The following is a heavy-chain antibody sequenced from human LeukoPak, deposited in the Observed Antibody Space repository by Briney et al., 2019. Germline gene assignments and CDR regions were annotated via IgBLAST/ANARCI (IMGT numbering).Heavy chain of an antibody. CDR2: IYPGDSDT. CDR3: ARRGCNGGSCYGY. D-gene: IGHD2-15*01. Sequence: GESLKISCKGSGYSFSNDWIGWVRQMPGKGLEWMGIIYPGDSDTRYSPSFQGQVTISADKSISTAYLQRSSLEASDTAMYYCARRGCNGGSCYGYWGQGTLVTVSS. J-gene: IGHJ4*02. CDR1: GYSFSNDW. V-gene: IGHV5-51*01.